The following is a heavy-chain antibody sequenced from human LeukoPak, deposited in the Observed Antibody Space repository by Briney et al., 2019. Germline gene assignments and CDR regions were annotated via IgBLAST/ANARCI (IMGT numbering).Heavy chain of an antibody. CDR2: IYHSGST. J-gene: IGHJ3*01. CDR3: AGRTVVVATNHDAFDV. V-gene: IGHV4-30-2*02. D-gene: IGHD2-15*01. CDR1: GGSISSGGYS. Sequence: SETLSLTCAVSGGSISSGGYSWSWIRQPPGKGLEWIGYIYHSGSTYYNPSLKSRVTISVDRSKNQFSLKLTSVTAADTAVYYCAGRTVVVATNHDAFDVWGQGTMVAVSS.